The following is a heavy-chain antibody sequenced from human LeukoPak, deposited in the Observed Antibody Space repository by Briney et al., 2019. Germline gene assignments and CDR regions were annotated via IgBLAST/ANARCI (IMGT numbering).Heavy chain of an antibody. CDR2: ISNDGYNK. J-gene: IGHJ6*02. CDR3: AKEWIRGVINY. V-gene: IGHV3-30*18. D-gene: IGHD3-10*01. CDR1: GFTFNSYG. Sequence: GGSLRLSCAASGFTFNSYGMHWVRQAPGEGLEWVAVISNDGYNKYYTDSVKGRFTISRDNSKNTLYLQMNSLRAEDTAVYYCAKEWIRGVINYWGQGTTVTVSS.